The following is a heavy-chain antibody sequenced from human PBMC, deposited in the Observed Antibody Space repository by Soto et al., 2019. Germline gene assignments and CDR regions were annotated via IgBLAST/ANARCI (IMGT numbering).Heavy chain of an antibody. CDR2: ISGSGGST. CDR3: AKGPPYYDILTGPFDY. V-gene: IGHV3-23*01. D-gene: IGHD3-9*01. J-gene: IGHJ4*02. CDR1: GFTFSSYA. Sequence: GGSLRLSCAASGFTFSSYAMSWVRQAPGKGLEWVSAISGSGGSTYYADSVKGRFTISRDNSKNTLYLQMNSLRAEDTAVYYCAKGPPYYDILTGPFDYWGQGTLVTVSS.